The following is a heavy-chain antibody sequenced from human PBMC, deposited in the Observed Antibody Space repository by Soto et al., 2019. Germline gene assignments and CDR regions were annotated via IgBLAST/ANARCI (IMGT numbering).Heavy chain of an antibody. D-gene: IGHD6-6*01. V-gene: IGHV3-7*03. Sequence: PGGSLRLSCAASGFTFISYWMSWVRQAPWKGLEWVANIKQDGSEKYYVDSVKGRFTISRDNDKNSLYLQMNSLRAEDTAVYYCARGVGIVPFQHWGHGTLVTVSS. CDR3: ARGVGIVPFQH. CDR2: IKQDGSEK. CDR1: GFTFISYW. J-gene: IGHJ1*01.